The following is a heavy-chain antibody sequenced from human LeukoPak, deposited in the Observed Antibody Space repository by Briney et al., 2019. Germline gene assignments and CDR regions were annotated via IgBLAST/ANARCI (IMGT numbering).Heavy chain of an antibody. J-gene: IGHJ4*02. Sequence: GESLKISCKGSGYSFTSYWIGWVRQMPGKGLERMGIIYPGDSDTRYSPSFQGQVTISADKSISTAYLQWSSLKASDTAMYYCARRLYYYDSSGYSFDYWGQGTLVTVSS. CDR1: GYSFTSYW. D-gene: IGHD3-22*01. CDR3: ARRLYYYDSSGYSFDY. CDR2: IYPGDSDT. V-gene: IGHV5-51*01.